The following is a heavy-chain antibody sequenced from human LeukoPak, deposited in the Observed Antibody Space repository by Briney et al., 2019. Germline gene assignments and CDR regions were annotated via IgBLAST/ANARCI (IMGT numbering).Heavy chain of an antibody. D-gene: IGHD3-9*01. J-gene: IGHJ4*02. Sequence: GGSLRLSCAASGFTFSSYWMSWVRQAPGKGLEWVANIKQDGSEKYYVDSVKGRFTISRDNAKNSLYLQMNSLRAEDTAVYYCARVHYDILTGYYDAFDYWGQGTLVTVSS. V-gene: IGHV3-7*01. CDR3: ARVHYDILTGYYDAFDY. CDR1: GFTFSSYW. CDR2: IKQDGSEK.